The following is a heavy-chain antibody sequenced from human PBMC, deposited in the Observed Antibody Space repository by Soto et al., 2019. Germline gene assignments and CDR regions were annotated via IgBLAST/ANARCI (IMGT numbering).Heavy chain of an antibody. D-gene: IGHD2-15*01. V-gene: IGHV3-11*01. J-gene: IGHJ4*02. CDR3: AREFKGDLVGVAAARGSYFDY. CDR2: ITNSGSTI. Sequence: GGSLRLSCAASGFTFSDYYMSWIRQAPGKGLEWVSYITNSGSTIYYADSVKGRFTVSRDNAKNSLYLEMKSLRAEDTATYSCAREFKGDLVGVAAARGSYFDYWGLGTLVTVSS. CDR1: GFTFSDYY.